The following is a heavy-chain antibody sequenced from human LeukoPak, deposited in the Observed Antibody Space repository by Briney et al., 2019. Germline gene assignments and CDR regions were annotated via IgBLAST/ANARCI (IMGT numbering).Heavy chain of an antibody. J-gene: IGHJ3*02. Sequence: GGSLRLSCAASGFTVSGNYMGWVRQAPGKGLEWVSAISGSGGSTYYADSVKGRFTISRDNSKNTLYLQMNSLRAEDTAVYYCAKDKASGTLRFDIWGQGTMVTVSS. CDR2: ISGSGGST. V-gene: IGHV3-23*01. CDR1: GFTVSGNY. CDR3: AKDKASGTLRFDI. D-gene: IGHD1-1*01.